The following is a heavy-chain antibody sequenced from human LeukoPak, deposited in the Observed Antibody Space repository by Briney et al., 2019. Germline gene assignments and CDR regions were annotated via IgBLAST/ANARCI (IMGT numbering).Heavy chain of an antibody. CDR2: IYHSGST. J-gene: IGHJ4*02. CDR1: GGSISSGGYY. Sequence: TLSLTCTVSGGSISSGGYYWSWIRQPPGKGLEWIGYIYHSGSTNYNPSLKSRVTISVDKSKNQFSLKLSSVTAADTAVYYCASLAPPAPLDYWGQGTLVTVSS. V-gene: IGHV4-30-2*01. D-gene: IGHD5-12*01. CDR3: ASLAPPAPLDY.